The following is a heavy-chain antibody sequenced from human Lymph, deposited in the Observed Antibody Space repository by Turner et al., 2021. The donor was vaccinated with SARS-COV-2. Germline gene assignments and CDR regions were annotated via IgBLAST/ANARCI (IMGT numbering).Heavy chain of an antibody. V-gene: IGHV3-33*01. CDR3: ARVKGYNGYDLRYYYGMDV. J-gene: IGHJ6*02. D-gene: IGHD5-12*01. CDR2: IWYDGSNK. Sequence: QVQLVESGGGVVQPGRSLRLSCAASGYTFSSYGMHWVRQAPGKGLEWVAVIWYDGSNKYYADSGKGRFTISRDNSKTTLYLQMNSLRAEDTAVYYCARVKGYNGYDLRYYYGMDVWGQGTTVTVSS. CDR1: GYTFSSYG.